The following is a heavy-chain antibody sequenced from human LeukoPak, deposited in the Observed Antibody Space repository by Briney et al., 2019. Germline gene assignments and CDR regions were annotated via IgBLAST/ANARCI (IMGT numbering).Heavy chain of an antibody. CDR2: ISGSGGST. J-gene: IGHJ6*03. CDR1: GFTFSSYA. D-gene: IGHD3-3*01. Sequence: GGSLRLSCAASGFTFSSYAMSWVRQAPGKGLEWVSAISGSGGSTYYADSVKGRFTISRDNSKNALYLQMNSLRAEDTAVYYCAKDWYGGVSIFGVVIVGYMDVWGKGTTVTVSS. CDR3: AKDWYGGVSIFGVVIVGYMDV. V-gene: IGHV3-23*01.